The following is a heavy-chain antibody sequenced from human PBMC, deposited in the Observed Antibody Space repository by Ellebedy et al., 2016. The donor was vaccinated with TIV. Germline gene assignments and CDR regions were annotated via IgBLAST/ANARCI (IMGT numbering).Heavy chain of an antibody. CDR3: ARRGSYGEYAVQINSWFDT. D-gene: IGHD5-18*01. V-gene: IGHV3-7*01. CDR2: IYQDGGVQ. CDR1: GFSFRSYW. Sequence: GGSLRLSCAASGFSFRSYWMSWVRQVPGKGLEWVANIYQDGGVQYYVDSVKGRFTISRDNADNSLFLQMNSLRAEDTAVYYCARRGSYGEYAVQINSWFDTWGRGTLVAVSS. J-gene: IGHJ5*02.